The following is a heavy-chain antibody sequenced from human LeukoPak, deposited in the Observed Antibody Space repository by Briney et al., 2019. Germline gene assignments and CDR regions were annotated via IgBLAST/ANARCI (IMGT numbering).Heavy chain of an antibody. D-gene: IGHD2-2*01. CDR3: THNHCTRASCTAFDY. CDR1: GFTFSNAW. V-gene: IGHV3-15*01. J-gene: IGHJ4*02. Sequence: GGSLRLSCAASGFTFSNAWMSWVRQAPGKGLEWVGRIKSYTAGGATEYAAPVKGRFSISRDDSKNTLYLQVNSLKIDDTAVYYCTHNHCTRASCTAFDYWGQGTLVTVSS. CDR2: IKSYTAGGAT.